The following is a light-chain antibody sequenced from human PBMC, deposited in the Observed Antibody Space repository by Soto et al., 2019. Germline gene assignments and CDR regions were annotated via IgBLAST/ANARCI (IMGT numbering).Light chain of an antibody. CDR2: DDS. Sequence: SYELTQPPSVSVAPGQTARITCGGTNIGSKSVHWYQQKPGQAPVLAVYDDSDRPSGIPERFSGSNSGNTATLTISRVEAGDEADYYCQVWDFSSDHYVFGTGTKLTVL. J-gene: IGLJ1*01. V-gene: IGLV3-21*02. CDR3: QVWDFSSDHYV. CDR1: NIGSKS.